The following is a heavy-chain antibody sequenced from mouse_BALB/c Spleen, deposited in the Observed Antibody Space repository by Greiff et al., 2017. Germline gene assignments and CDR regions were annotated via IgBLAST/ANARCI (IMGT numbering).Heavy chain of an antibody. CDR2: ISYDGSN. CDR3: GGYGSSYVGWYFDV. Sequence: ESGPGLVKPSQSLSLTCSVTGYSITSGYYWNWIRQFPGNKLEWMGYISYDGSNNYNPSLKNRISITRDTSKNQFFLKLNSVTTEDTATYYCGGYGSSYVGWYFDVWGAGTTVTVSS. D-gene: IGHD1-1*01. CDR1: GYSITSGYY. V-gene: IGHV3-6*02. J-gene: IGHJ1*01.